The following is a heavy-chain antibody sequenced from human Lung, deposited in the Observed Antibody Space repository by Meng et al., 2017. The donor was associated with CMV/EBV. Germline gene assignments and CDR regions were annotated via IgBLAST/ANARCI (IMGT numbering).Heavy chain of an antibody. J-gene: IGHJ6*02. V-gene: IGHV3-21*01. Sequence: GEXXTISCAASGFTFSSYSMNWVRQAPGKGLEWVSSISSSSSYIYYADSVKGRFTISRDNAKNSLYLQMNSLRAEDTAVYYCARDLYDILTGYYKGYYGMDVXGQGXTVTVSS. CDR1: GFTFSSYS. CDR3: ARDLYDILTGYYKGYYGMDV. CDR2: ISSSSSYI. D-gene: IGHD3-9*01.